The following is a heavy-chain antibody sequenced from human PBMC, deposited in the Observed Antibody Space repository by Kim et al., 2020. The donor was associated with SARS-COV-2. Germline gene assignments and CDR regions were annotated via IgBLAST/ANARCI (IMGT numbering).Heavy chain of an antibody. J-gene: IGHJ6*02. Sequence: GGSLRLSCAASDFSFDTYWIHWVRQVPGKGLEWVSRIDDDGRQIFYADSVRGRFTVSRDNAKRTVFLHMNSLTANDSAVYYCAGERVVLEPPHQDYDYFYYYGMAVWGQGTTVTVSS. CDR3: AGERVVLEPPHQDYDYFYYYGMAV. V-gene: IGHV3-74*01. D-gene: IGHD1-1*01. CDR1: DFSFDTYW. CDR2: IDDDGRQI.